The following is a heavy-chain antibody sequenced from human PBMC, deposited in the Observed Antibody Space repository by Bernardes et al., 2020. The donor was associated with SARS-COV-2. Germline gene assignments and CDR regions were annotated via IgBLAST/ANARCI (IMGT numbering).Heavy chain of an antibody. CDR2: ISWNSGSI. J-gene: IGHJ6*02. V-gene: IGHV3-9*01. Sequence: GGSLRLSCAASGFTFGDYSMHWVRQAPGKGLEWVSGISWNSGSIGYADSVKGRFTISRDNAKNSLYLQMNSLRAEDTAVYYCARELLGWVNGGKVGGMDVWGQGTTVTVSS. CDR1: GFTFGDYS. CDR3: ARELLGWVNGGKVGGMDV. D-gene: IGHD2-15*01.